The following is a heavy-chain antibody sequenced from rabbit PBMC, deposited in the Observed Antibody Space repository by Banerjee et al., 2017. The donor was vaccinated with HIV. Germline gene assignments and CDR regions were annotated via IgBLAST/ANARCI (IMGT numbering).Heavy chain of an antibody. CDR2: IGGGSSGST. D-gene: IGHD4-2*01. CDR3: ARDAGYAGSNL. V-gene: IGHV1S45*01. CDR1: GFSFSSSYC. J-gene: IGHJ4*01. Sequence: QQQLEESGGGLVQPEGSLTLTCTASGFSFSSSYCLCWVRQAPGKGLEWIACIGGGSSGSTYYASWAKGRFTITRSTSLNTVDLQMTSLTAADTATYFCARDAGYAGSNLWGQGTLVTVS.